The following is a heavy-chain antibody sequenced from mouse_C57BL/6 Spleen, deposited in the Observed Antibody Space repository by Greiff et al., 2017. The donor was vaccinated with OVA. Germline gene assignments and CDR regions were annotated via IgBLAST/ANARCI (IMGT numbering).Heavy chain of an antibody. D-gene: IGHD2-5*01. CDR2: ISYDGSN. V-gene: IGHV3-6*01. CDR1: GYSITSGYY. CDR3: AREDYYSNYYFDY. Sequence: EVQLVESGPGLVKPSQSLSLTCSVTGYSITSGYYWNWIRQFPGNKLEWMGYISYDGSNNYNPSLKNRISITRDTSKNQFFLKLNSVTTEDTATYYCAREDYYSNYYFDYWGQGTTLTVSS. J-gene: IGHJ2*01.